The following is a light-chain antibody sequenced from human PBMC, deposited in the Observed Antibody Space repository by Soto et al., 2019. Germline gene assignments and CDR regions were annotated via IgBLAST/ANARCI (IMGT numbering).Light chain of an antibody. CDR2: DTN. CDR1: TGAVTSGHY. J-gene: IGLJ2*01. V-gene: IGLV7-46*01. CDR3: LLSYSAAVV. Sequence: QSAVTQEPSLTVSPGGTVTLTCGSNTGAVTSGHYPSWFRQKPGQAPRTLIYDTNNKQSWTPARFSGSLLGGKAALTLSGAQPEDEADYYCLLSYSAAVVFGGGTKVTVL.